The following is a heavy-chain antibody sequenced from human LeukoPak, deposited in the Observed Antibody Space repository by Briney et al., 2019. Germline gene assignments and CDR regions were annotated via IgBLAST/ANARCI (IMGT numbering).Heavy chain of an antibody. V-gene: IGHV1-69-2*01. J-gene: IGHJ4*02. CDR2: VDPEDGET. CDR1: GYTFTDYY. CDR3: ATDLGRESQTPFDY. Sequence: ATVEISCKVSGYTFTDYYMHWVQQAPGKGLEWMGLVDPEDGETIYAEKFQGRVTITADTSTDTAYMELSSLRSEDTAVYYCATDLGRESQTPFDYWGQGTLVTVSS. D-gene: IGHD3-10*01.